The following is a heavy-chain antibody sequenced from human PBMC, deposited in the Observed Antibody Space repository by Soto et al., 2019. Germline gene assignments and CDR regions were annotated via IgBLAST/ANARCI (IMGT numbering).Heavy chain of an antibody. CDR1: GYSFTRYP. CDR3: ARAPWGDYWVDF. J-gene: IGHJ4*02. CDR2: INLSGGST. Sequence: ASVKVSCKASGYSFTRYPMHWVRQAPGQGLEWMGIINLSGGSTRYAQKFQGRVTMTWDTTTSTISMELSSLRSEDTAVYYCARAPWGDYWVDFWGQGTRVTVSS. D-gene: IGHD4-17*01. V-gene: IGHV1-46*03.